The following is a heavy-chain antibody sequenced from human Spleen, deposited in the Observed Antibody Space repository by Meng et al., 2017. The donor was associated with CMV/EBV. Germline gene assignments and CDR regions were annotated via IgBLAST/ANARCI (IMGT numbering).Heavy chain of an antibody. J-gene: IGHJ6*02. CDR1: GFTFSSYA. Sequence: GESLKISCAASGFTFSSYAMHWVRQAPGKGLEWVAVISYDGSNKYYADSVKGRFTISRDNAKNSLYLQMNSLRAEDTAVYYCASSGDKAGMDVWGQGTTVTVSS. CDR3: ASSGDKAGMDV. D-gene: IGHD3-10*01. V-gene: IGHV3-30*04. CDR2: ISYDGSNK.